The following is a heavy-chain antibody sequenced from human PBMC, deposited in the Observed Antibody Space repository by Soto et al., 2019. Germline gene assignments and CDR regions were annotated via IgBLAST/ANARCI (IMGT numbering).Heavy chain of an antibody. Sequence: VQLVESGGGVVQPGRSLRLSCAASGFTFSTYGMHWVRQAPGKGLEWVAVISYDGKNKYYAQSVKGRLTLSSDNSKNTPSWQVNSLSVEDTAVYYCAKGQHCSSTSCHFYYYGMDVWGHGTTVAVSS. J-gene: IGHJ6*02. D-gene: IGHD2-2*01. CDR2: ISYDGKNK. V-gene: IGHV3-30*18. CDR3: AKGQHCSSTSCHFYYYGMDV. CDR1: GFTFSTYG.